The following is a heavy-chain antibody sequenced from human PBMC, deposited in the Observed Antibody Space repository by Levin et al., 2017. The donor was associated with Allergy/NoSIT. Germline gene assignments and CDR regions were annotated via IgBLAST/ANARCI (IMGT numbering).Heavy chain of an antibody. CDR2: IYSGGST. D-gene: IGHD3-22*01. CDR1: GFTVSSNY. J-gene: IGHJ3*02. CDR3: ARGGGDYYDSSGYYYVRIDAFDI. Sequence: GESLKISCAASGFTVSSNYMSWVRQAPGKGLEWVSVIYSGGSTYYADSVKGRFTISRDNSKNTLYLQMNSLRAEDTAVYYCARGGGDYYDSSGYYYVRIDAFDIWGQGTMVTVSS. V-gene: IGHV3-66*01.